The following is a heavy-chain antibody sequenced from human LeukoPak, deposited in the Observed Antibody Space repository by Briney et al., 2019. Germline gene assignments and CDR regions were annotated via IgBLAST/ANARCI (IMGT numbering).Heavy chain of an antibody. Sequence: SETLSLTCTVSGGSISSYYWNWIRQPAGKGLEWIGRIYTSGSTNYNPSLKSRVTMSVDTSKNQFSLKLSSVTAADTAVYYCARGARQQLVWLDYYYYMDVWGKGTTVTISS. V-gene: IGHV4-4*07. CDR3: ARGARQQLVWLDYYYYMDV. D-gene: IGHD6-13*01. J-gene: IGHJ6*03. CDR1: GGSISSYY. CDR2: IYTSGST.